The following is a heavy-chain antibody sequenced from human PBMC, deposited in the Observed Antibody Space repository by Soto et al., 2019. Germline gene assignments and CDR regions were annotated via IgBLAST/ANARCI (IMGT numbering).Heavy chain of an antibody. V-gene: IGHV3-23*01. D-gene: IGHD3-22*01. J-gene: IGHJ4*02. Sequence: GGSLRLSCAASGFTFSSYAMSWVRQAPGKGLEWVSAISGSGGSTYYADSVKGRFTISRDNSKNTLYLQMNSLRAEDTAVYYCAKKSYYYDSSGYPLDYWGQGTLVTVSS. CDR3: AKKSYYYDSSGYPLDY. CDR1: GFTFSSYA. CDR2: ISGSGGST.